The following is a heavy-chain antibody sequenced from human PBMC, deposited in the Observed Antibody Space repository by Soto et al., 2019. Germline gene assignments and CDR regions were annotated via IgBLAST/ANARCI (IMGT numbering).Heavy chain of an antibody. J-gene: IGHJ3*02. CDR1: GYTFTSYG. Sequence: ASVKVSCKASGYTFTSYGISWVRQAPGQGLEWMGWISAYNGNTNYAQKLQGRVTMTTDTSTSTAYMELRSLRSDDTAVYYCAREGRGITGEEDAFDIWGQGTMVTVSS. CDR3: AREGRGITGEEDAFDI. CDR2: ISAYNGNT. V-gene: IGHV1-18*04. D-gene: IGHD1-20*01.